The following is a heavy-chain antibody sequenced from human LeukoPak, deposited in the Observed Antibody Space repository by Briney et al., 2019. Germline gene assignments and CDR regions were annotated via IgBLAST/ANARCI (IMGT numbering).Heavy chain of an antibody. CDR1: GGSINSYY. CDR2: IYYSGST. V-gene: IGHV4-59*01. D-gene: IGHD2-2*02. CDR3: ARDPQSYTGYYGMDV. J-gene: IGHJ6*04. Sequence: PSETLSLTCSVSGGSINSYYWTWIRQPPGKGLEWIGYIYYSGSTNYNPSLKSRVTISVDTSKNQFSLKLSSVTAADTAVYYCARDPQSYTGYYGMDVWGKGTTFTVSS.